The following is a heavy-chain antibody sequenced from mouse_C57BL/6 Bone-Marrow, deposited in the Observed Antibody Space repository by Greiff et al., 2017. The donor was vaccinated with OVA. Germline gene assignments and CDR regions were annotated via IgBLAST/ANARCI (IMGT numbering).Heavy chain of an antibody. J-gene: IGHJ1*03. Sequence: QVQLKQPGAELVMPGASVKLSCKASGYTFTSYWMHWVKQRPGQGLEWIGEIDPSDSYTNYNQKFKGKSTLTVDKSSSTAYMQLSSLTSEDSAVYYGARADYYYGSSYWYFDVWGTGTTVTVSS. D-gene: IGHD1-1*01. V-gene: IGHV1-69*01. CDR1: GYTFTSYW. CDR2: IDPSDSYT. CDR3: ARADYYYGSSYWYFDV.